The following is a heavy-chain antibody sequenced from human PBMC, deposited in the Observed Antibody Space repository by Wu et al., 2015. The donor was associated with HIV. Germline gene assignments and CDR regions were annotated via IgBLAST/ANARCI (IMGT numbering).Heavy chain of an antibody. Sequence: QVQLVQSGAEVTKPGASVRVSCQTSGYSFTAHYIHWVRQAPGQGLEWMGWINPNSGGTNYAQKFQGRVTMTRDTSISTVYMEMSSLKSEDTAVYYCARRPGHSSSWLDYWGQGTLVTVSS. CDR3: ARRPGHSSSWLDY. CDR2: INPNSGGT. V-gene: IGHV1-2*02. J-gene: IGHJ4*02. D-gene: IGHD6-13*01. CDR1: GYSFTAHY.